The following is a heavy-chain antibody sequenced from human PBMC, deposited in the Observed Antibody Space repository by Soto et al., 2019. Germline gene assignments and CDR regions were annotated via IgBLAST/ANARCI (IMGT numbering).Heavy chain of an antibody. CDR1: GGFVSSGSYY. J-gene: IGHJ3*02. D-gene: IGHD1-1*01. V-gene: IGHV4-34*01. CDR3: ARVERGTATTVVDAFDI. CDR2: MSHSGGT. Sequence: QVQLQQWGAGLSKPSETLSLTCAVYGGFVSSGSYYWSWIQQPPGKGLEWIGEMSHSGGTHFNPSLKSRVTISVDTSKNQFSLKMSSVTAADKALYYCARVERGTATTVVDAFDIWGPGTMVTVSS.